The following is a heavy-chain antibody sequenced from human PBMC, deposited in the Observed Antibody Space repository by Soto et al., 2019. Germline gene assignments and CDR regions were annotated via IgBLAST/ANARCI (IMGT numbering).Heavy chain of an antibody. CDR1: DGYFSGYY. J-gene: IGHJ4*02. V-gene: IGHV4-34*01. D-gene: IGHD3-3*01. CDR2: INHSGST. Sequence: SETKSVTSGVEDGYFSGYYLSLIRQKQGKGLEWIGEINHSGSTNYNPSLKSRVTISVDTSKNQFSLKLSSVTAADTAVYYCARGRAYYDFWSGYYRPYYFDYWGQGTLVTVSS. CDR3: ARGRAYYDFWSGYYRPYYFDY.